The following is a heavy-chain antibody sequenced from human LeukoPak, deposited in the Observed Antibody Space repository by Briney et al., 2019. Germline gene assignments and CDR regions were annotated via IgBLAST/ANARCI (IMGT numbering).Heavy chain of an antibody. CDR1: GGTFSSYT. J-gene: IGHJ5*02. CDR3: ARGTIFGVVNGVWFDP. CDR2: IIPILGIA. Sequence: ASVKVSCKASGGTFSSYTISWVRQAPGQGLEWMGRIIPILGIANYAQKFQGRVTITADKSTSTAYMELSSLRSEDTAVYYCARGTIFGVVNGVWFDPWGQGTLVTVSS. D-gene: IGHD3-3*01. V-gene: IGHV1-69*02.